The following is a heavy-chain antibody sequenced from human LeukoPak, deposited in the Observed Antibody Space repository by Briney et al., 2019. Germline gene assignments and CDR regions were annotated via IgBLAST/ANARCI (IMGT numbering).Heavy chain of an antibody. D-gene: IGHD5-12*01. CDR3: VKDRVRVDSF. J-gene: IGHJ4*02. CDR2: ISVTGNII. CDR1: GFTFSSFA. V-gene: IGHV3-23*01. Sequence: GGSLRLSCAASGFTFSSFALTWVRQAPGRRLEWVSGISVTGNIIYYIDSVKGRFTISRDDSKSVLYVQMDSLRADDAAVYYCVKDRVRVDSFWGQGTLVSVSS.